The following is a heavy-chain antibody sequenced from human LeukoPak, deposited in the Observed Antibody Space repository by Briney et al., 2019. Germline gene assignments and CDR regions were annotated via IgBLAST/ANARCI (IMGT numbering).Heavy chain of an antibody. V-gene: IGHV4-30-4*01. D-gene: IGHD3-9*01. CDR2: IHDSGSS. CDR3: ARDHYDVLTGYFFFDY. CDR1: GGSISSGDYY. Sequence: SQTLSLTCTFSGGSISSGDYYWTWIRQPPGKGLEWIGYIHDSGSSDYTPPLKSRVTISLDTAKNQFSLKLTSVTAADTAVYYCARDHYDVLTGYFFFDYWGQGTLVTVSS. J-gene: IGHJ4*02.